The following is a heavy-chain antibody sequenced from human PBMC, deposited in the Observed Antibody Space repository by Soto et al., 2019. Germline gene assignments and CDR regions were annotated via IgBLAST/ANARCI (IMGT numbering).Heavy chain of an antibody. J-gene: IGHJ4*02. CDR2: IIPIFGTA. Sequence: SVKVSCKASGGTFSSYAISWVRQAPGQGLEWMGGIIPIFGTANYAQKFQGRVTITADESTSTAYMELSSLRSEDTAVYYCAVYPGIAAAGHFDYWGQGILVTVSS. V-gene: IGHV1-69*13. D-gene: IGHD6-13*01. CDR1: GGTFSSYA. CDR3: AVYPGIAAAGHFDY.